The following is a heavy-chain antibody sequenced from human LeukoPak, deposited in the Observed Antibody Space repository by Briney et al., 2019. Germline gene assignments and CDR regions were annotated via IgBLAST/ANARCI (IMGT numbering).Heavy chain of an antibody. D-gene: IGHD6-6*01. CDR3: ARVGYSSSSPWFDP. V-gene: IGHV3-21*01. CDR1: GFTFGTYN. Sequence: GGSLRLSCAASGFTFGTYNMNWVRQAPGKGLEWVSSISTSSSYKYYADSLKGRFTISRDNAKNSLYLHMDSLRAEDTAVYYCARVGYSSSSPWFDPWGQGTLVTVSS. J-gene: IGHJ5*02. CDR2: ISTSSSYK.